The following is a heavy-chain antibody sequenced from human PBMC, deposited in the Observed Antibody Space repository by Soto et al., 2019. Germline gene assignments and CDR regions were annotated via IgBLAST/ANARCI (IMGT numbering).Heavy chain of an antibody. CDR3: ARDDVLCDGGRCYGIPLDV. CDR1: GFTVSSKY. J-gene: IGHJ6*04. CDR2: IQSGGTT. D-gene: IGHD2-15*01. Sequence: GGSLRLSCAASGFTVSSKYMTWVRQAPGKGLEWVSLIQSGGTTYYADSVKGRFTISRDTSENTLHLQMDRLRVEDTAVYYCARDDVLCDGGRCYGIPLDVWGKGTPVTVCS. V-gene: IGHV3-66*01.